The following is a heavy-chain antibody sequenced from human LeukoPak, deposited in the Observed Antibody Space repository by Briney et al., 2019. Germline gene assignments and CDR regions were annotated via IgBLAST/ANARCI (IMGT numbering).Heavy chain of an antibody. V-gene: IGHV1-18*01. Sequence: GASVKVSCKASGYTFTSYGISWVRQAPGQGLEWMGWISAYNGNTNYAQKLQGRVTMTTDTSTSTAYMELRSLRSDDTAVYYCVRGKYYYGSGSSNYDYWGQGTLVTVSS. CDR2: ISAYNGNT. D-gene: IGHD3-10*01. J-gene: IGHJ4*02. CDR1: GYTFTSYG. CDR3: VRGKYYYGSGSSNYDY.